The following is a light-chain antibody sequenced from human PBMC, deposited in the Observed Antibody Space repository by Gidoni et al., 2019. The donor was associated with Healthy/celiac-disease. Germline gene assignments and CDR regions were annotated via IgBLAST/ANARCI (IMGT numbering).Light chain of an antibody. Sequence: DFVMTQSPSSMAVSLGERATINCKSSQSVLYSSNNKNYLAWYQQKPGQPPKLLIYWASTRESGVPDRFSGSGSGTDFTLTISSLQTEDVAVYYGKQYNSTRTFGQGTKLEIK. J-gene: IGKJ2*02. CDR1: QSVLYSSNNKNY. CDR2: WAS. CDR3: KQYNSTRT. V-gene: IGKV4-1*01.